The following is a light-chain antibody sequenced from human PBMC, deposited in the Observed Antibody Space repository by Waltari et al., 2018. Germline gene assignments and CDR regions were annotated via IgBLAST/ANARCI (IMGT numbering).Light chain of an antibody. Sequence: EIALRQSPDTLSLSPGQRATLSCRASQPVRRTFLVWYQLQPGQAPRFLIYGASTRATGIPARFSGSGSGTDFTLTINRLEPEDSALYYCQEHGHPPYTFGQGTKLEIK. CDR2: GAS. CDR1: QPVRRTF. J-gene: IGKJ2*01. V-gene: IGKV3-20*01. CDR3: QEHGHPPYT.